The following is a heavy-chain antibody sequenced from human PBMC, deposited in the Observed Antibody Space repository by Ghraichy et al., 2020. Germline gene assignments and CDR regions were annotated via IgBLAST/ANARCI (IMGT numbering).Heavy chain of an antibody. CDR3: ARDGVLTTVTTGDY. V-gene: IGHV3-21*01. CDR1: GFTFSTYT. J-gene: IGHJ4*02. D-gene: IGHD4-17*01. Sequence: GGSLRLSCAASGFTFSTYTMSWVRQAPGKGLEWVSSISSTSSYIYYADSVKGRFTLSRDNAKNSMFLQMNSLRAEDTAVYYCARDGVLTTVTTGDYWGQGTLVTVSS. CDR2: ISSTSSYI.